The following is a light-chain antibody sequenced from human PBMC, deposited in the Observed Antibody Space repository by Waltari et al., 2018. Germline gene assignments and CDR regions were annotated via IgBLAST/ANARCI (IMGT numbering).Light chain of an antibody. CDR3: QESHKTPWS. Sequence: DIQMTQPPPSLSASVGDRVTITCRTSQNIDVFLNWYQQKPGKAPSLLIYGASKLRTGAPLRFSGSGSGTDFSLTISGLQPEDAATYFCQESHKTPWSFGQGTKVEIK. J-gene: IGKJ1*01. CDR2: GAS. V-gene: IGKV1-39*01. CDR1: QNIDVF.